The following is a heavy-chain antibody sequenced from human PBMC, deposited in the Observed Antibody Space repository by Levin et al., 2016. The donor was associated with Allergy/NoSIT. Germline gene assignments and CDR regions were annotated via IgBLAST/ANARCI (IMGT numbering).Heavy chain of an antibody. CDR3: ARDGELRWLEYYYYGMDV. CDR2: ISAYNGNT. D-gene: IGHD4-23*01. J-gene: IGHJ6*02. V-gene: IGHV1-18*01. Sequence: WVRQAPGQGLEWMGWISAYNGNTNYAQKLQGRVTMTTDTSTSTAYMELRSLRSDDTAVYYCARDGELRWLEYYYYGMDVWGQGTTVTVSS.